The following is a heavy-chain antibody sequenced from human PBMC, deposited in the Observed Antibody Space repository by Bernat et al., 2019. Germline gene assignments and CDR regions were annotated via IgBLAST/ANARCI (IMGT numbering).Heavy chain of an antibody. Sequence: EVQPVESGGDLVQPGGSLSLSCAASGYAFSCCAVTWVRQAPGKGLEWVSTISNGGGNTYYADSVKGRFTISRDNSKNTLFLQMNSLRADDTAIYYCARGAGMEVHNWYFDLWGRGTLVTVSS. CDR3: ARGAGMEVHNWYFDL. J-gene: IGHJ2*01. CDR1: GYAFSCCA. D-gene: IGHD3-3*01. V-gene: IGHV3-23*04. CDR2: ISNGGGNT.